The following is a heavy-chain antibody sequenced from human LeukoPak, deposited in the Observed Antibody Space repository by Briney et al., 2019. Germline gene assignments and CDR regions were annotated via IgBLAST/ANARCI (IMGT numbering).Heavy chain of an antibody. V-gene: IGHV4-59*12. CDR3: ARGLRSSWYYYFDY. Sequence: SETLSLTCTVSGGSISGFYWSWIRQPPGKGLEWIGYIYYSGSTNYSPSLKSRVTISVDTSKNQFSLRLSSVTAADTAVYYCARGLRSSWYYYFDYWGQGTLVTVSS. CDR2: IYYSGST. CDR1: GGSISGFY. J-gene: IGHJ4*02. D-gene: IGHD6-13*01.